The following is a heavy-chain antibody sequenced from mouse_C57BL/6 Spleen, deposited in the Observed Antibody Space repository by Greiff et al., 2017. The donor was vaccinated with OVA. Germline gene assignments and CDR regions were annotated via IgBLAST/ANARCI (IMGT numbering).Heavy chain of an antibody. CDR2: IHPNSGST. CDR3: ARPITTVVSYFDY. Sequence: QVQLQQPGAELVKPGASVKLSCKASGYTFTSYWMHWVKQRPGQCLEWIGMIHPNSGSTNYNEKFKSKATLTVDKSSSTAYMQLSSLTSEDSAVYYCARPITTVVSYFDYWGQGTTLTVSS. V-gene: IGHV1-64*01. CDR1: GYTFTSYW. J-gene: IGHJ2*01. D-gene: IGHD1-1*01.